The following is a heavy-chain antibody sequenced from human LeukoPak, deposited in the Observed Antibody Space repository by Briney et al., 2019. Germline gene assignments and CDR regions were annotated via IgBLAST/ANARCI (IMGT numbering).Heavy chain of an antibody. CDR2: ISSGSSYI. J-gene: IGHJ4*02. V-gene: IGHV3-21*01. CDR3: ARGSTHLCSGGSCHPRNYFDY. CDR1: GFTFSTYS. D-gene: IGHD2-15*01. Sequence: GGSLRLSCAASGFTFSTYSMTWVRQAPGKGLEWVSSISSGSSYIYYAGSLKGRFTISRDNAQNSLYLQMNSLRAEDTAVYYCARGSTHLCSGGSCHPRNYFDYWGQGTLVTVSS.